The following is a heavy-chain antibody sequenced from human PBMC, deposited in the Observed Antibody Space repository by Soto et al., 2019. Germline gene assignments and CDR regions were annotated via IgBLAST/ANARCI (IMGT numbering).Heavy chain of an antibody. D-gene: IGHD6-19*01. CDR3: ARDEGIAVASFMDV. V-gene: IGHV1-69*01. Sequence: QVQLVQSGAEVKKPGSSVKVSCNASGGTFSSYAISWVRQAPGQGLEWMGGIIPIFGTANYAQKFQGRVTITADESTSTAYMELSSLRSEDTAVYYCARDEGIAVASFMDVWCQGTTVTVSS. CDR2: IIPIFGTA. J-gene: IGHJ6*02. CDR1: GGTFSSYA.